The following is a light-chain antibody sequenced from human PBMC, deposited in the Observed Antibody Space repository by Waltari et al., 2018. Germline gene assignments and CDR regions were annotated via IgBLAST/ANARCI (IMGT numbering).Light chain of an antibody. Sequence: QSALTQPASVSGSPGQSITISCIGTTIAFATYKLVSWYQQHPGKAPKLIVYEVNQRPSGVSNRFSVSKSGNTASLTISGLQTEDEADYYCCSYAGRNTYVFGTGTKVTVL. CDR3: CSYAGRNTYV. CDR1: TIAFATYKL. V-gene: IGLV2-23*02. J-gene: IGLJ1*01. CDR2: EVN.